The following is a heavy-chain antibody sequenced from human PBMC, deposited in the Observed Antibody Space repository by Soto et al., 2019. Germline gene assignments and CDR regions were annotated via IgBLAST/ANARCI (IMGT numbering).Heavy chain of an antibody. Sequence: SGPTLVNPTQTLTLTCTFSGFSLNTSGVGVGWIRQPPGKALEWLALIYWDDDKRYSPSLKSRLTITKDTSKNQVVLTMTNMDPVDTATYYCGVVTRSYYFDYWGQGTLVTVSS. J-gene: IGHJ4*02. CDR3: GVVTRSYYFDY. CDR2: IYWDDDK. CDR1: GFSLNTSGVG. D-gene: IGHD3-3*01. V-gene: IGHV2-5*02.